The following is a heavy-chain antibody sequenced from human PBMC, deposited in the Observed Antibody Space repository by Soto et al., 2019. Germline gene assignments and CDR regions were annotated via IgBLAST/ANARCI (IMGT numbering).Heavy chain of an antibody. V-gene: IGHV1-18*04. D-gene: IGHD5-18*01. CDR2: ISAYNGNT. J-gene: IGHJ4*02. Sequence: ASVKVSCKASGYTFTSYGISWVRQAPGQGLEWMGWISAYNGNTNYAQKLQGRVTMTTDTSTSTAYMELRSLRSDDTAVYYCARDYASSYGNGGAVGPFDYCGQGTLVTVYS. CDR3: ARDYASSYGNGGAVGPFDY. CDR1: GYTFTSYG.